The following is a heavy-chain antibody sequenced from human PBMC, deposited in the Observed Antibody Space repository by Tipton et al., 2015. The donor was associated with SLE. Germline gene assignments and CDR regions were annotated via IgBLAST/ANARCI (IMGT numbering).Heavy chain of an antibody. V-gene: IGHV4-59*11. CDR3: ARVNPYGMDV. CDR2: IYYSGST. Sequence: TLSLTCTVSGGSISSHYWSWIRQPPGKGLEWIGYIYYSGSTNYNPSLKSRVTISVDTSKNQFSLKLSSVTAADTAVYYCARVNPYGMDVWGQGTTVTVSS. CDR1: GGSISSHY. J-gene: IGHJ6*02.